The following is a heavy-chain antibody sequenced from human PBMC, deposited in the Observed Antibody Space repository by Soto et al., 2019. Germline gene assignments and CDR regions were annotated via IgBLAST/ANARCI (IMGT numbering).Heavy chain of an antibody. CDR1: GFTFISYG. V-gene: IGHV3-21*01. J-gene: IGHJ6*03. Sequence: PGGSLRLSCAASGFTFISYGMNWVRQAPGKGLEWVSSISSSSSYIYYADSVKGRFTISRDNAKNSLYLQMNSLRAEDTAVYYCARDVKGDDIVVVVAAQLTDYYYMDVWGKGTTVTVSS. CDR3: ARDVKGDDIVVVVAAQLTDYYYMDV. D-gene: IGHD2-15*01. CDR2: ISSSSSYI.